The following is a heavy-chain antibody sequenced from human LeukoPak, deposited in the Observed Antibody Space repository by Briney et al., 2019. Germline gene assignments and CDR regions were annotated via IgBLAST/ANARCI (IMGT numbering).Heavy chain of an antibody. D-gene: IGHD1-26*01. Sequence: PSETLSLTCTVSGGSIRSYYWSWVRQPPGKGLEWVGYIYYTGITNYNPSLRSRVTISVDTSKNEISLKLNSVTAADTAVYFCARDGGMVGTSRDMDVWGQGTTVTVSS. V-gene: IGHV4-59*01. CDR3: ARDGGMVGTSRDMDV. CDR2: IYYTGIT. J-gene: IGHJ6*02. CDR1: GGSIRSYY.